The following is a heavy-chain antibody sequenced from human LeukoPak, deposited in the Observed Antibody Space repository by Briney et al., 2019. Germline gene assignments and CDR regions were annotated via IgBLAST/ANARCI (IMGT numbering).Heavy chain of an antibody. V-gene: IGHV3-23*01. Sequence: GGSLRLSCAASGFTFSSYAMSWVRQAPGKGLEWVSAISGTGGSTYYAVSVKGRFTISRDNSKNTLYLQMNSLRAEDTAVYYCAKDKVGDHYFDYWGQGTLVTVSS. CDR1: GFTFSSYA. J-gene: IGHJ4*02. D-gene: IGHD1-26*01. CDR3: AKDKVGDHYFDY. CDR2: ISGTGGST.